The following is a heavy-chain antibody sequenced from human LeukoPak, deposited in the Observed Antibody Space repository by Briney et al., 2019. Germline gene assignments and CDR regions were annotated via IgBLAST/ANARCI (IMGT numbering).Heavy chain of an antibody. CDR2: IYSGGST. CDR3: ARDSPPYYYDSSGYSYFDY. CDR1: GFTLSSYA. Sequence: GGSLRLSCAASGFTLSSYAMSWVRQAPGKGLEWVSVIYSGGSTYYADSVKGRFTISRDNSKNTLYLQMNSLRAEDTAVYYCARDSPPYYYDSSGYSYFDYWGQGTLVTVSS. J-gene: IGHJ4*02. D-gene: IGHD3-22*01. V-gene: IGHV3-66*01.